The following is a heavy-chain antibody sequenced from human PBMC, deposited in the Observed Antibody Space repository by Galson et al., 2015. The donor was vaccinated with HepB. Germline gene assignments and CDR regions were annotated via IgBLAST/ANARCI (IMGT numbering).Heavy chain of an antibody. J-gene: IGHJ6*04. CDR2: ISSSSSTI. D-gene: IGHD3-3*01. V-gene: IGHV3-48*02. CDR1: GFTFSSYS. Sequence: SLRLSCAASGFTFSSYSMNWVRQAPGKGLEWVSYISSSSSTIYYADSVKGRFTISRDNAKNSLYLQMNSLRDEDTAVYYCASLGYDFWSGYYRKDVWGKGTTVTVSS. CDR3: ASLGYDFWSGYYRKDV.